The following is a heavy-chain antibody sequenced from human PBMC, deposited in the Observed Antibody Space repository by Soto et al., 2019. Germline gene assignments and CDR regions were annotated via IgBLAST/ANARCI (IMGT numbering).Heavy chain of an antibody. CDR3: AKDLRTTISDYGVDG. Sequence: AGGSLRLSCVAPGFTFGSHGLHWVRQAPGKGLEWVAAISYDETNAHYVDSVKGRFTISRDNSKSILYLQMSSLRPEDTAVYKCAKDLRTTISDYGVDGWGQGTTVTVSS. J-gene: IGHJ6*02. CDR1: GFTFGSHG. V-gene: IGHV3-30*18. CDR2: ISYDETNA. D-gene: IGHD3-10*01.